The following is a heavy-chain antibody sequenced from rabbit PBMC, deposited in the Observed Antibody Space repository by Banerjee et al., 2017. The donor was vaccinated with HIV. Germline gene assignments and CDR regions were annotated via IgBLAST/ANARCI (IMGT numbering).Heavy chain of an antibody. CDR2: IYAGSSGST. D-gene: IGHD4-2*01. CDR3: ARYPASKLL. V-gene: IGHV1S40*01. Sequence: QSLEESGGDLVKPGASLTLTCTASGFSFSSSYYMCWVRQAPGKGLEWIACIYAGSSGSTYYASWAKGRFTISKTSSTTVTLQMTSLTAADTATYFCARYPASKLLWGPGTLVTVS. CDR1: GFSFSSSYY. J-gene: IGHJ6*01.